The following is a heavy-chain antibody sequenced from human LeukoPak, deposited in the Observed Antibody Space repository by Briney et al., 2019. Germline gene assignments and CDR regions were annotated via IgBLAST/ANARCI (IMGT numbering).Heavy chain of an antibody. D-gene: IGHD3-22*01. Sequence: GASVTVSCKASGYTFTVYYMHWVRQAPGQGLEWMGWINPNSGGTNYAQKFQGRVTMTRDTSISTAYMELSRLRSDDTAVYYCARDRSSGYYPTAGFDYWGQGTLVTVSS. J-gene: IGHJ4*02. CDR1: GYTFTVYY. CDR2: INPNSGGT. CDR3: ARDRSSGYYPTAGFDY. V-gene: IGHV1-2*02.